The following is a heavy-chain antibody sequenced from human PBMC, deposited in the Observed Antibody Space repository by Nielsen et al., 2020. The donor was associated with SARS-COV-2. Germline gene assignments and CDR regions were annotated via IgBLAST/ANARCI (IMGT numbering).Heavy chain of an antibody. D-gene: IGHD3-10*01. J-gene: IGHJ3*02. Sequence: GGSLRLSCVGSGFIFSDYYMNWVRQAPGKGLEWVAAIDGTSSYIYYADAVKGRLTISRDNAKNSLFLQMDSLRAEDTAVYYCARRWYGSGSDREAFDIWGRGTMVTISS. CDR2: IDGTSSYI. V-gene: IGHV3-21*01. CDR1: GFIFSDYY. CDR3: ARRWYGSGSDREAFDI.